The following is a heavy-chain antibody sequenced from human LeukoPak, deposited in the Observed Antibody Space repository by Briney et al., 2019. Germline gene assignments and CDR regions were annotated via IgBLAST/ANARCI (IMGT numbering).Heavy chain of an antibody. CDR2: IKQDGSEK. CDR1: GFTFSSHW. J-gene: IGHJ6*02. D-gene: IGHD3-10*01. V-gene: IGHV3-7*01. CDR3: ARDVRSRQHYYGSGSYYPNYYYYGMDV. Sequence: TGGSLRLSCAASGFTFSSHWMSWVRQAPGKGLEWVAHIKQDGSEKYYVDSVKGRFTISRDNAKNSLYLQMNSLRAEDTAVYYCARDVRSRQHYYGSGSYYPNYYYYGMDVWGQGTTVTVSS.